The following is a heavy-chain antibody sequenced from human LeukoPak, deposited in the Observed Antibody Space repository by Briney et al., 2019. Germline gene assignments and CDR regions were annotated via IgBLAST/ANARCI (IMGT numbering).Heavy chain of an antibody. Sequence: GGSLRLSCAASGFTFSSYEMNWVRQAPGKGLEWVSSISGSGSGGSTYYADSVKGRFTISRDNSKNTLYLQMNSLRAEDTAVYYCGSGSYFRLGDYWGQGTLVTVSS. V-gene: IGHV3-23*01. CDR3: GSGSYFRLGDY. CDR1: GFTFSSYE. CDR2: ISGSGSGGST. J-gene: IGHJ4*02. D-gene: IGHD1-26*01.